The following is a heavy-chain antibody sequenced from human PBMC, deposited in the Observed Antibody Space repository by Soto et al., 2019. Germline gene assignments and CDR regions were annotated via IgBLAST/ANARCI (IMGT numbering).Heavy chain of an antibody. CDR1: GGSISSGTYY. CDR2: IYTSGTT. J-gene: IGHJ4*02. V-gene: IGHV4-31*03. D-gene: IGHD2-15*01. CDR3: TRGGYCSGGSCYSWYFDS. Sequence: PSETLSLTCTFSGGSISSGTYYWSWLRQHPGKGLERIGYIYTSGTTYYNPSLKSRVTISLDTSKNQFSLNLISVTAADTAVYYCTRGGYCSGGSCYSWYFDSWGQGALVTVSS.